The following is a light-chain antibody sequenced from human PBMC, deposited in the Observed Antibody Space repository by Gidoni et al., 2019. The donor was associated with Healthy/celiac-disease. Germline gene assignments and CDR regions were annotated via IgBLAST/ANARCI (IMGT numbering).Light chain of an antibody. CDR2: KAA. V-gene: IGKV1-5*03. Sequence: DIQMTQSTSTLSASMGDRVTITCRASQSISDWLAWYQPKPGEDPNLLIYKAARLVSGVPARFSVSGSGTQFTLTISSLQPDDFATYYCHHYSSLWTFGQGTKVEIK. CDR3: HHYSSLWT. J-gene: IGKJ1*01. CDR1: QSISDW.